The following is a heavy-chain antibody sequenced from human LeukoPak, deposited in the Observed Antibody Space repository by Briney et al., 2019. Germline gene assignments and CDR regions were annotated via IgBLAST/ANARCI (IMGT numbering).Heavy chain of an antibody. D-gene: IGHD6-19*01. CDR3: ASSIAVAGTGVYFDY. CDR1: GGSITSYY. Sequence: SETLSLTCTVSGGSITSYYWSWIRQPAGKGLEWIGRIYTSGSTNYNPSLKSRVTMSVDTSKNQFSLKLSSVTAADTAVYYCASSIAVAGTGVYFDYWGQGTLVTVSS. CDR2: IYTSGST. J-gene: IGHJ4*02. V-gene: IGHV4-4*07.